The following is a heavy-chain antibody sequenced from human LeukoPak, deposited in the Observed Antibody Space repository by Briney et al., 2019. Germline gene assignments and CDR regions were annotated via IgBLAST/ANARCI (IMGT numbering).Heavy chain of an antibody. CDR1: GFTFSSYW. Sequence: GGSLRLSCAASGFTFSSYWMHWVRQAPGKGLVWVSRINTDGSSTSYADSVKGRFTISRDNSKNTLYLQMNSLRAEDTAVYYCARDLQLLWFGELPDYWGQGTLVTVSS. V-gene: IGHV3-74*01. J-gene: IGHJ4*02. CDR2: INTDGSST. D-gene: IGHD3-10*01. CDR3: ARDLQLLWFGELPDY.